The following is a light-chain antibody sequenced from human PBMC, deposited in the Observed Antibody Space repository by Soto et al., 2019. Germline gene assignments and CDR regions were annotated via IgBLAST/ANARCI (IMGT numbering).Light chain of an antibody. V-gene: IGLV2-14*01. J-gene: IGLJ2*01. CDR3: SSYTSSSTE. CDR1: SSDVGGYNY. CDR2: DVS. Sequence: QSALTQPASVSGSPGQSITISCTGTSSDVGGYNYVSWYQQHPGKAPKLMIYDVSNRPSGVSNRFSGSKSGNKASLTISGLQAEDEADYYCSSYTSSSTEFGGGNKVTVL.